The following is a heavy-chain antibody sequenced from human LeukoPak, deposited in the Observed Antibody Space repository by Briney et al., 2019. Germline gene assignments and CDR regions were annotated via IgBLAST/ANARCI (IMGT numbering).Heavy chain of an antibody. D-gene: IGHD6-13*01. CDR2: INPNSGGT. Sequence: GASVKVSCKVSGYTLTELSMHWVRQAPGQGLEWMGWINPNSGGTNYAQKFQGRVTMTRDTSISTAYMELSRLRSDDTAVYYCAREAPGIAPRTDAFDIWGQGTMVTVSS. J-gene: IGHJ3*02. CDR3: AREAPGIAPRTDAFDI. CDR1: GYTLTELS. V-gene: IGHV1-2*02.